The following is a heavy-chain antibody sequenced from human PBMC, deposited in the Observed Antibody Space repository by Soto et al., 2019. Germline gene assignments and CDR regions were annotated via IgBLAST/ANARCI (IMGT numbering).Heavy chain of an antibody. CDR1: GFTFSNYW. CDR3: ARGDCVGGTCYSLAGSFYYYMDV. J-gene: IGHJ6*03. CDR2: INSDGSVS. V-gene: IGHV3-74*02. Sequence: EVQLVESGGGLVQPGGSLRLSCAASGFTFSNYWMYWVRQAPGKGLEWVSRINSDGSVSSHADSVRGRLTISRDNVKNTLYLHVDRLRAEDTAVYFCARGDCVGGTCYSLAGSFYYYMDVWGKGTTVTVFS. D-gene: IGHD2-15*01.